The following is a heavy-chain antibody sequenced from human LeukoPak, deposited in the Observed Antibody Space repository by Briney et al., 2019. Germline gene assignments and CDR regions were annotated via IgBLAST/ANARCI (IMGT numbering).Heavy chain of an antibody. V-gene: IGHV1-2*02. CDR3: ARLSYSSSWYFDY. D-gene: IGHD6-13*01. J-gene: IGHJ4*02. Sequence: GASVKVSCKASGYTFTGYYMHWVRQAPGQGLEWMGWINPNSGGTDYAQKFQGRVTMTRDTSISTAYMELSRLRFDDTAVYYCARLSYSSSWYFDYWGQGTLVTVSS. CDR1: GYTFTGYY. CDR2: INPNSGGT.